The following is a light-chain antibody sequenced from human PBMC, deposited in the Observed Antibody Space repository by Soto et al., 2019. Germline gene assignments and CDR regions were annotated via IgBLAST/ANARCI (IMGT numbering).Light chain of an antibody. CDR3: QQYGSLWT. V-gene: IGKV3-20*01. CDR1: ESCRGL. CDR2: GAA. J-gene: IGKJ1*01. Sequence: SPGERSTLSCGTIESCRGLLAWYQQNPVQAPRLLIYGAASRATGIPDRFSGSGSGTDFTLTISRLEPADFAVYYCQQYGSLWTSGPGTQVDIK.